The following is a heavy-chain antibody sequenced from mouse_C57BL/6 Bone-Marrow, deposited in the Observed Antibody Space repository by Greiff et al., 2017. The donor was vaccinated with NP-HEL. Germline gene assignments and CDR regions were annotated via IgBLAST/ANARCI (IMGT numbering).Heavy chain of an antibody. J-gene: IGHJ3*01. CDR3: TRFYYGSSWAWFAY. CDR2: IYPGNSDT. V-gene: IGHV1-5*01. CDR1: GYTFTSYW. D-gene: IGHD1-1*01. Sequence: SGTVLARPGASVKMSCKTSGYTFTSYWMHWVNQRPGQGLEWIGAIYPGNSDTSYNQKFKGKAKLTAVTSASTAYMELSSLTNEDSAVYYCTRFYYGSSWAWFAYWGQGTLVTVSA.